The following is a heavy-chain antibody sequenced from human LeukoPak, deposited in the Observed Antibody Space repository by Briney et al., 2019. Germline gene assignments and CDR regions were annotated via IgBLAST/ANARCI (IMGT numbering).Heavy chain of an antibody. Sequence: ASVKVSCKASGGTFSSYAISWVRQAPGQGLEWMGWINADGHTKYSRKLQGRVTIARDTSASTAYMELSSLRSEDTAVYYCAREEGAAGLFDYWGQGTLVTVSS. J-gene: IGHJ4*02. CDR3: AREEGAAGLFDY. V-gene: IGHV1-3*01. D-gene: IGHD6-13*01. CDR2: INADGHT. CDR1: GGTFSSYA.